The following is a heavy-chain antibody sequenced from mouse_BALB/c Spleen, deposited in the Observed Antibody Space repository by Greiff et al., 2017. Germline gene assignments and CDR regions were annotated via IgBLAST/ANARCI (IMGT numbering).Heavy chain of an antibody. D-gene: IGHD2-2*01. Sequence: EVQVVESGGGLVQPGGSRKLSCAASGFTFSSFGMHWVRQAPEKGLEWVAYISSGSSTIYYADTVKGRFTISRDNPKNTLFLQMTSLRSEDTAMYYCARSGGYDGGYYAMDYWGQGTSVTVSS. CDR2: ISSGSSTI. CDR3: ARSGGYDGGYYAMDY. J-gene: IGHJ4*01. V-gene: IGHV5-17*02. CDR1: GFTFSSFG.